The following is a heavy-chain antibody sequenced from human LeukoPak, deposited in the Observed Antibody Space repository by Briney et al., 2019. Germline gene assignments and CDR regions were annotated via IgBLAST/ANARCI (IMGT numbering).Heavy chain of an antibody. CDR1: GYTFTSYY. D-gene: IGHD2-8*01. CDR2: INPSGGST. CDR3: ACMLYRAYYYYGMDV. J-gene: IGHJ6*02. Sequence: GASVKVSCKASGYTFTSYYMHWVRQAPGQGLEWMGIINPSGGSTSYAQKFQGRVTMTRDTSTSTVYMELSSLRSEDTAVYYCACMLYRAYYYYGMDVWGQGTTVTVSS. V-gene: IGHV1-46*01.